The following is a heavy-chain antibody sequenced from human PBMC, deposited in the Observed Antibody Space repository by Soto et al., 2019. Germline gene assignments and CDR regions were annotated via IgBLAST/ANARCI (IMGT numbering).Heavy chain of an antibody. CDR1: GGTFSSYA. CDR2: IIPIFGTA. CDR3: ARDRTLLLVGAPEGMAV. D-gene: IGHD1-26*01. J-gene: IGHJ6*02. V-gene: IGHV1-69*06. Sequence: QVQLVQSGAEVKKPGSSVKVSCKASGGTFSSYAISWVRQAPGQGLEWMGGIIPIFGTANYAQKFQGRVTITADKSTSTAYMELSSLRSEDTAVYYCARDRTLLLVGAPEGMAVWGQGTTVTVSS.